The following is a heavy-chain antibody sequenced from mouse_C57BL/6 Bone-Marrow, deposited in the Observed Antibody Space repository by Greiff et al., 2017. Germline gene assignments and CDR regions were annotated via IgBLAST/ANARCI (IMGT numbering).Heavy chain of an antibody. V-gene: IGHV1-18*01. D-gene: IGHD1-1*01. J-gene: IGHJ4*01. CDR2: INPNNGGT. CDR1: GYTFTDYN. Sequence: EVKLMESGPELVKPGASVKIPCKASGYTFTDYNMDWVKQSHGKSLEWIGDINPNNGGTIYNQKFKGKATLTVDKSSSTAYMELRSLTSEDTAVYYCARSITTVAPRDYWGQGTSVTVSS. CDR3: ARSITTVAPRDY.